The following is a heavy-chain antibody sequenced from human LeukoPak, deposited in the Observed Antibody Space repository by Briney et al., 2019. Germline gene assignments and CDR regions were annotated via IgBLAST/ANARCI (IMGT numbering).Heavy chain of an antibody. J-gene: IGHJ4*02. V-gene: IGHV3-33*01. Sequence: GRALRLSCEAAGFAFKTYSMHWVRQAPGKGLEWVAAIWPDGSNEYYANSVKGRFFISRDNSKNTLYLQMNSLRVDDTAVYYCARELAVWGQGTLVTVSS. CDR2: IWPDGSNE. CDR1: GFAFKTYS. CDR3: ARELAV.